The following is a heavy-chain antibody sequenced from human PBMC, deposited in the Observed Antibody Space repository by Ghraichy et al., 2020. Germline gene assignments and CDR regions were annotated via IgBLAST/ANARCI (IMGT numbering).Heavy chain of an antibody. CDR2: IGGSSTHI. J-gene: IGHJ6*02. D-gene: IGHD2-2*02. V-gene: IGHV3-21*06. CDR1: GFTFSTYS. Sequence: GGSLRLSCAVSGFTFSTYSMNWVRQAPGKGLEWVSSIGGSSTHIYYADSVKGRSIISRDNAKNSLYLQMDSLRAEDTAVYYCARGGSDIDVVPAAIISMDVWGQGTTVTVSS. CDR3: ARGGSDIDVVPAAIISMDV.